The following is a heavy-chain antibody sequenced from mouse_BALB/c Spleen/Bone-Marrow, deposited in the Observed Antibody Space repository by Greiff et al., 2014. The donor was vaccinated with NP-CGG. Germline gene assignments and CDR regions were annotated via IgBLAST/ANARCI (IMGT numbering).Heavy chain of an antibody. CDR2: IDPYYGTT. D-gene: IGHD2-14*01. V-gene: IGHV1-39*01. CDR3: TRSRAYFRDWFAY. Sequence: EVQGVESGPELEKPGASVKISCKASGHSFTGYNMNWVKQSHGKSLEWIGNIDPYYGTTTFNQKFKDKATLTVDKSSSTAYMQLKSLTSEDSAVYYCTRSRAYFRDWFAYWGQGTLVTVSA. CDR1: GHSFTGYN. J-gene: IGHJ3*01.